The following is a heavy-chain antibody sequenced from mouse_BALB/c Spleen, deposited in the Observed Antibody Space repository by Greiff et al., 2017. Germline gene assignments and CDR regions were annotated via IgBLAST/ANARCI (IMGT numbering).Heavy chain of an antibody. CDR3: ARWGRYYAMDY. Sequence: QVQLQQSGPELVKPGASVKISCKASGYAFSSSWMNWVKQRPGQGLGWIGRIYPGDGDTNYNGKFKGKATLTADKSSSTAYMQLSSLTSVDSAVYFCARWGRYYAMDYWGQGTSVTVSS. V-gene: IGHV1-82*01. CDR2: IYPGDGDT. CDR1: GYAFSSSW. J-gene: IGHJ4*01.